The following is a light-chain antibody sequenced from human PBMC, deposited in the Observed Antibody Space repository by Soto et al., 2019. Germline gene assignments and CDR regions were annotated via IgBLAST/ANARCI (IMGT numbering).Light chain of an antibody. CDR1: QSVGSN. Sequence: ERVMTQSPATLSVSPGERATLSCRASQSVGSNLAWDQQKPGQTPSLLIFGASSRATGVPARFSGSGSGTEFTLTINSLQSEDFAVYFCQQYDNLPLTFGPGTKVDIK. CDR2: GAS. CDR3: QQYDNLPLT. V-gene: IGKV3-15*01. J-gene: IGKJ3*01.